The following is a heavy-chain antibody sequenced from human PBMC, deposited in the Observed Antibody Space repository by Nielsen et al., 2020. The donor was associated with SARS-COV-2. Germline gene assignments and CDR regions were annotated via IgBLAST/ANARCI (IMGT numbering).Heavy chain of an antibody. V-gene: IGHV1-3*01. CDR2: INAGNGNT. CDR3: ARDTHYYDSSGYYYDDYYGMDV. CDR1: GYTFTSYA. J-gene: IGHJ6*02. D-gene: IGHD3-22*01. Sequence: ASVKVSCKASGYTFTSYAMHWVSQAPGQRLEWMGWINAGNGNTKYSQKFQGRVTITRDTSASTAYMELSSLRSEDTAVYYCARDTHYYDSSGYYYDDYYGMDVWGQGTTVTVSS.